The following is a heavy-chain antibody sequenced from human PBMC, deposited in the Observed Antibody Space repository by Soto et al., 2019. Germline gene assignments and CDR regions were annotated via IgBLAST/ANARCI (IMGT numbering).Heavy chain of an antibody. Sequence: GASVKVSCKASGGTFSSYAISWVRQAPGQGLEWMGGIIPIFGTANYAQKFQGRVTITADESTSTAYMELSSLRSEDTALYYCARANEQLERRYWFDPWGQGTLVTVSS. CDR1: GGTFSSYA. CDR3: ARANEQLERRYWFDP. J-gene: IGHJ5*02. V-gene: IGHV1-69*13. CDR2: IIPIFGTA. D-gene: IGHD1-1*01.